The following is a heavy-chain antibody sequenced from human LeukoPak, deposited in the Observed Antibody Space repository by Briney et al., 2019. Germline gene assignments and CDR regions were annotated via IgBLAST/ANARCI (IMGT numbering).Heavy chain of an antibody. D-gene: IGHD5-18*01. V-gene: IGHV1-2*06. J-gene: IGHJ4*02. CDR2: INPNSGGT. CDR1: GYTFTGYY. CDR3: ARDGSLGYSYGSDY. Sequence: ASVKVSCKASGYTFTGYYMHWVRQAPGQGLEWMGRINPNSGGTNYAQKFQGRVTMTRDTSISTAYMELSRLRSDDTAVYYCARDGSLGYSYGSDYWGQGTLVTVSS.